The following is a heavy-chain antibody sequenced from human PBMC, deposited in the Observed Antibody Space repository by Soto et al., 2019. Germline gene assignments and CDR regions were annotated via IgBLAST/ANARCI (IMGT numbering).Heavy chain of an antibody. D-gene: IGHD2-15*01. V-gene: IGHV2-5*01. CDR2: IYWNDDK. J-gene: IGHJ6*01. CDR1: GFSLSTSGVG. Sequence: YGPTLVNPTQTLTLTCTFSGFSLSTSGVGVGWIRQPPGKALEWLALIYWNDDKRYSPSLKSRLTITKDTSKNQVVLTMTNMDPLDTATSYFANRPCSCGRCRKIYFYYYGMDVWGQGTTVTVSS. CDR3: ANRPCSCGRCRKIYFYYYGMDV.